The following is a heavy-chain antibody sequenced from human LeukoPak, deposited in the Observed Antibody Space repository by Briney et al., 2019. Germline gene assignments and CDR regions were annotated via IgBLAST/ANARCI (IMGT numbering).Heavy chain of an antibody. CDR2: IYTSGST. V-gene: IGHV4-61*02. CDR3: ARTLPYYYYYIDV. J-gene: IGHJ6*03. Sequence: SETLSLTCTVSGGSISSGSYYWSWIRQPAGKGREWIGRIYTSGSTNYNPSLKSRVTISVDTSKNQFSLKLSSVTAADTAVYYCARTLPYYYYYIDVWGKGTTVTVSS. CDR1: GGSISSGSYY.